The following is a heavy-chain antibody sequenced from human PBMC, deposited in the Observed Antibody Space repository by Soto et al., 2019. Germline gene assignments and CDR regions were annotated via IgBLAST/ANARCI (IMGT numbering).Heavy chain of an antibody. CDR1: GFTFSSYA. CDR2: ISGSGGST. Sequence: EVQLLESGGGLVQPGGSLRLSCAASGFTFSSYAMSWVRQAPGKGLEWVSAISGSGGSTYYADSVKGRFTISRDNSKNTLYLQMNSLRAEDTAVYYCATGRGSVGYCSGGSCYYYFDYWGQGTLVTVSS. J-gene: IGHJ4*02. V-gene: IGHV3-23*01. CDR3: ATGRGSVGYCSGGSCYYYFDY. D-gene: IGHD2-15*01.